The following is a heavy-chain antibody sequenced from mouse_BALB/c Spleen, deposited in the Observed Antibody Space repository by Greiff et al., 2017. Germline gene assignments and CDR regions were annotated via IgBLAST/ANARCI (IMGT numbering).Heavy chain of an antibody. CDR3: ARSYYGSSFDY. CDR2: IYPGNVNT. D-gene: IGHD1-1*01. Sequence: QVQLKQSGPELVKPGASVRISCKASGYTFTSYYIHWVKQRPGQGLEWIGWIYPGNVNTKYNEKFKGKATLTADKSSSTAYMQLSSLTSEDSAVYFCARSYYGSSFDYWGQGTTLTVSS. V-gene: IGHV1S56*01. J-gene: IGHJ2*01. CDR1: GYTFTSYY.